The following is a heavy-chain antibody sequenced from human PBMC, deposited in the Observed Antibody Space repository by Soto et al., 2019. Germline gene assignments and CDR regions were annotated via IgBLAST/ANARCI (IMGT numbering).Heavy chain of an antibody. CDR3: AKAWYYYESSGSPGWFDP. D-gene: IGHD3-22*01. J-gene: IGHJ5*02. CDR2: ISYDASNK. Sequence: QVQLVESGGGVVQPGRSLRLSCAASGFTFSDYGMHWFRQAPGKGLEWVAVISYDASNKYYADSVKGRFTISRDNSKNTLYLQMNSLRAEATAVYYCAKAWYYYESSGSPGWFDPWGQGALVTVSS. CDR1: GFTFSDYG. V-gene: IGHV3-30*18.